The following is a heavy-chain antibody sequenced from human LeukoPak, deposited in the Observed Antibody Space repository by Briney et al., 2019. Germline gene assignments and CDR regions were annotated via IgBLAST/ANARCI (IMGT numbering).Heavy chain of an antibody. J-gene: IGHJ4*02. V-gene: IGHV1-8*01. CDR3: ARGYRIVLMVYSY. CDR1: GYSFTSYD. Sequence: ASVTVSCKASGYSFTSYDINWEWEATGQGLEWVGWLNTNSGSTGYAQKFQGRVTMTRNTTISTSYLVLRSRLSEDTTADYCARGYRIVLMVYSYWGQRTLDTVPS. CDR2: LNTNSGST. D-gene: IGHD2-8*01.